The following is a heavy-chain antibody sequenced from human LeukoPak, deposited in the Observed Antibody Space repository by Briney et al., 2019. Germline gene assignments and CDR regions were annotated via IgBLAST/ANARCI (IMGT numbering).Heavy chain of an antibody. Sequence: GGSLRLSCAASGFTFSDYYMSWIRQVPGKGLEWVSYISSSGSTIYYADSVKGRFTISRDNAKNSLYLQMNSLRAEDTAVYYCARDRVGATLGYAFDIWGQGTMVTVSS. D-gene: IGHD1-26*01. CDR3: ARDRVGATLGYAFDI. V-gene: IGHV3-11*01. CDR2: ISSSGSTI. J-gene: IGHJ3*02. CDR1: GFTFSDYY.